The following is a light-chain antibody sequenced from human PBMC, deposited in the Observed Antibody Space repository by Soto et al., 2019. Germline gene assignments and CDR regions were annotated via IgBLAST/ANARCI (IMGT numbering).Light chain of an antibody. CDR2: EVS. Sequence: QSVLTQPASVSGSPGQSITISCTGTSSDVGGYNYVSWYQQHPGKAPKLMIYEVSNRPSEVSNRFSGSKSGNTASLTISGLQAEDEADYYCSSYTSSTFYVFGTGTKLTVL. CDR1: SSDVGGYNY. J-gene: IGLJ1*01. CDR3: SSYTSSTFYV. V-gene: IGLV2-14*01.